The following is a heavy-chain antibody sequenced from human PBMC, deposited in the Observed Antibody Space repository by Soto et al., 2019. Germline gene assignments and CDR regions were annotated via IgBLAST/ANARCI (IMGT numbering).Heavy chain of an antibody. J-gene: IGHJ4*02. CDR1: GGSISVYY. V-gene: IGHV4-59*01. D-gene: IGHD1-26*01. CDR3: ARGVGSSPPRY. CDR2: IYDSGSP. Sequence: SETLSLTCTISGGSISVYYWRWIRQPPGQALEWIGYIYDSGSPSYNPSLRSRVIISADTSKNQISLKLTSATAADTAVYYCARGVGSSPPRYWGRGTLVTVSS.